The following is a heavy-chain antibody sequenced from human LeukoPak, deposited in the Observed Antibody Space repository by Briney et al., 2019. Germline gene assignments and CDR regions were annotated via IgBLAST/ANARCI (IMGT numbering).Heavy chain of an antibody. V-gene: IGHV3-30*18. J-gene: IGHJ6*02. CDR2: ISYDGSNK. D-gene: IGHD4-17*01. CDR1: GFTFGSYG. Sequence: GRSLRLSCAASGFTFGSYGMHWVRRAPGKGLEWVAVISYDGSNKYYADSVKGRFTVSRDNSKNTLYLQMNSLRAEDTAVYYCAKARKAYGDYGYYYYGMDVWGQGTTVTVSS. CDR3: AKARKAYGDYGYYYYGMDV.